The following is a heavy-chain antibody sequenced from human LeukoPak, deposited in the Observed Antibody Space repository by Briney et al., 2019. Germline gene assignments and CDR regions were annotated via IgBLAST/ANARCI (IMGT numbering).Heavy chain of an antibody. D-gene: IGHD5-18*01. J-gene: IGHJ6*03. Sequence: GGSLRLSCAASGFTFSSYSMNWVRQAPGKGLEWVSYISGSGSNMYYADSVKGRFTISRDNAKNSMYLQMNSLRAEDTAVYYCARGYGYNYYTYFYLDVWGKGTTVTVSS. CDR2: ISGSGSNM. CDR3: ARGYGYNYYTYFYLDV. V-gene: IGHV3-48*01. CDR1: GFTFSSYS.